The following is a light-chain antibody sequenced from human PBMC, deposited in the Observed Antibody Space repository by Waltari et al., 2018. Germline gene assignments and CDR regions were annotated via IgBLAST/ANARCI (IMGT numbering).Light chain of an antibody. CDR1: QSVSRA. V-gene: IGKV3-20*01. CDR2: GAS. J-gene: IGKJ1*01. Sequence: EIVLTQSPGTLSLSLGERATLYCRASQSVSRALTWYQQKPGQAPRLLIYGASTRATGIPYRFSGSGSGTDFSLTISRLEPDDFAVYYCQHYLRLPVTFGQGTTVEI. CDR3: QHYLRLPVT.